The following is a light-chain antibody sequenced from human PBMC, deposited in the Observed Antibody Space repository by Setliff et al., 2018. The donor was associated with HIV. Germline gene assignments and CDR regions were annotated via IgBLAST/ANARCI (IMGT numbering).Light chain of an antibody. CDR2: EVS. CDR3: SSYTSINTFYV. CDR1: NSDVGDYNY. J-gene: IGLJ1*01. Sequence: QSVLAQPASVSGSPGQSITISCTGTNSDVGDYNYVSWYQQHPGKAPKLIISEVSNRPSGVSNRFSGSKSGNTASLTISGLQAEDEADYYCSSYTSINTFYVFGTGTKSPS. V-gene: IGLV2-14*01.